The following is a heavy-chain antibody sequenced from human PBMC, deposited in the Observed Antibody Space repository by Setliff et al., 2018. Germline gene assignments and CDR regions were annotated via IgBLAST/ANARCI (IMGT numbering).Heavy chain of an antibody. J-gene: IGHJ3*02. Sequence: PSETLSLTCAVSGASINSGHYWGWIRQPPGKGLEWIATIYHRGRKYYNPSLQSRVSVSLDTSKNHFSLRLTPMTAADTAVYYCATPGRDDLDSPFEPFDIWGQGTMVTVSS. CDR2: IYHRGRK. D-gene: IGHD3-3*01. V-gene: IGHV4-38-2*01. CDR3: ATPGRDDLDSPFEPFDI. CDR1: GASINSGHY.